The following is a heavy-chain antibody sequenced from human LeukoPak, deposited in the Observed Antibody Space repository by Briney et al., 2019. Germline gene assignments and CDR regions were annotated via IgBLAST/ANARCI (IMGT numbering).Heavy chain of an antibody. CDR1: GGSISSGSYY. V-gene: IGHV4-39*07. CDR2: VNHSGST. CDR3: ARGLAGGTW. J-gene: IGHJ4*02. Sequence: SETLSLTCTVSGGSISSGSYYWSWIRQPPGKGLEWIGEVNHSGSTNYNPSLKSRVTISVDTSKNQFSLKLSSVTAADTAVYYCARGLAGGTWWGQGTLVTVSS. D-gene: IGHD3-16*01.